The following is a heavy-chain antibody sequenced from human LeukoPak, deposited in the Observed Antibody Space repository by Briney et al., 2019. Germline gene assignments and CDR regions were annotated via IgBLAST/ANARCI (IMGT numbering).Heavy chain of an antibody. CDR1: GGSISSYY. CDR2: INYSGSS. CDR3: AAYVPGKGMDV. J-gene: IGHJ6*02. Sequence: SETLTLTCTVSGGSISSYYLNWIRQPPGKGLEWIGYINYSGSSNYNPSLKSRVTISVDMSKNQFSLKLRSVTAADTAVYYCAAYVPGKGMDVWGQGTTVTVSS. D-gene: IGHD3-10*02. V-gene: IGHV4-59*08.